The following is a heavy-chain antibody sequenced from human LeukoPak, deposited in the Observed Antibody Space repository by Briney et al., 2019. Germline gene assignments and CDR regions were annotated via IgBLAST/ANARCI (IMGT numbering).Heavy chain of an antibody. Sequence: PSETLSLTCAVSGGSISSGGYSWSWIRQPPGKGLEWIGYIYHSGSTYYNPSLKSRVTISVDRSKNQFSLKLSSVTAADTAVYYCARASPLDCSSTSCPESWFDPWGQGTLVTVSS. CDR2: IYHSGST. CDR1: GGSISSGGYS. J-gene: IGHJ5*02. D-gene: IGHD2-2*01. CDR3: ARASPLDCSSTSCPESWFDP. V-gene: IGHV4-30-2*01.